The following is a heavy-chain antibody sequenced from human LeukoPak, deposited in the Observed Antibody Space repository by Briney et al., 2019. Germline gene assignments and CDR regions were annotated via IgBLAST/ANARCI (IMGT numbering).Heavy chain of an antibody. V-gene: IGHV4-34*01. Sequence: SETLSLTCAVYGGSFSGYYWSWIRQPPGKGLEWIGEINHSGSTNCNPSLKSRVTISVDTSKNQFSLKLSSVTAADTAVYYCASAPPPDSSGYYPDYWGQGTLVTVSS. CDR1: GGSFSGYY. D-gene: IGHD3-22*01. J-gene: IGHJ4*02. CDR2: INHSGST. CDR3: ASAPPPDSSGYYPDY.